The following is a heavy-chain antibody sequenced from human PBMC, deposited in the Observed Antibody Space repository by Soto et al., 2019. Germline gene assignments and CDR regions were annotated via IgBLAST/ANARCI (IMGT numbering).Heavy chain of an antibody. CDR2: ISAYNGNT. V-gene: IGHV1-18*04. J-gene: IGHJ4*02. D-gene: IGHD6-6*01. CDR3: ARDEGQAARLAAAGY. Sequence: ASVEVSCKASGYTFNSYGISWVRQATGQGLEWMGWISAYNGNTNYAQKLQGRVTMTTDTSTSTAYMELRSLRSDDTAVYYCARDEGQAARLAAAGYWGQGTLVTVSS. CDR1: GYTFNSYG.